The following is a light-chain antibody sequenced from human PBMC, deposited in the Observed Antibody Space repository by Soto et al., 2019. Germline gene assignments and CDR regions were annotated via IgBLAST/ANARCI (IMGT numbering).Light chain of an antibody. Sequence: EIVLTQSPATLSLSPGERATLSCRASQSVSSYLAWYQQKPGQAPRLLIYDASNRATGIPARFSGSGSGTDFTLTISILEPEDFAVYYCQQRSNWPPSWTFGQGTKVDIK. V-gene: IGKV3-11*01. CDR3: QQRSNWPPSWT. J-gene: IGKJ1*01. CDR1: QSVSSY. CDR2: DAS.